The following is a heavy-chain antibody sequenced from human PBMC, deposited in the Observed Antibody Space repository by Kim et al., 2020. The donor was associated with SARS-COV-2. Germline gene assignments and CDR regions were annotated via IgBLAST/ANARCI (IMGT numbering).Heavy chain of an antibody. J-gene: IGHJ6*02. V-gene: IGHV3-21*01. CDR1: GFTFSSYS. Sequence: GGSLRLSCAASGFTFSSYSMNWVRQAPGKGLEWVSSISSSSSYIYYADSVKGRFTISRDNAKNSLYLQMNSLRAEDTAVYYCARDRGIIAAAGPGYYYYYGMDVWGQGTTVTVSS. CDR3: ARDRGIIAAAGPGYYYYYGMDV. CDR2: ISSSSSYI. D-gene: IGHD6-13*01.